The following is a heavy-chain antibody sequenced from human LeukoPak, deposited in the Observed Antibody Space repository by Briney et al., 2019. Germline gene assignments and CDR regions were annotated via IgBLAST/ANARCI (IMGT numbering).Heavy chain of an antibody. CDR1: GYTFTDYH. J-gene: IGHJ4*02. Sequence: ASVKVSCKASGYTFTDYHMHWVRQAPGQGPELMGWINPNSGGTNDAQKFQGRVTMTRDTSISTAYMELSRLRSDDTAVYYCARTPYYYDSSGYYTLYYFDYWGQGTLVTVSS. V-gene: IGHV1-2*02. D-gene: IGHD3-22*01. CDR2: INPNSGGT. CDR3: ARTPYYYDSSGYYTLYYFDY.